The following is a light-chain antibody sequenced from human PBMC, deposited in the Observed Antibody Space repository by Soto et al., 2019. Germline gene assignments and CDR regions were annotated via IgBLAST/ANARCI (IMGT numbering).Light chain of an antibody. CDR2: DAS. V-gene: IGKV3-11*01. CDR1: QSVSSY. Sequence: EIGLTQSPATLSLSPGERATLSCRASQSVSSYLAWYQQKPGQAPRLLIYDASNRATGIPARFSGSGSGTDFTLTISSLEPEDFAVYYCQQRSSPFTFGPGTKVDIK. CDR3: QQRSSPFT. J-gene: IGKJ3*01.